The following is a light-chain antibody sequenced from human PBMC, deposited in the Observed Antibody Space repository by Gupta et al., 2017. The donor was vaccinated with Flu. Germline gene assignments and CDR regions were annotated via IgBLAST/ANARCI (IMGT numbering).Light chain of an antibody. CDR2: ENN. CDR1: SSNIGNNS. V-gene: IGLV1-51*02. J-gene: IGLJ1*01. CDR3: ETWDNSLSAYV. Sequence: QSAFTHPPSVYSAPVHNVTSSCSGSSSNIGNNSVSWYQQLPGTAPKLLIYENNKRPSGVPDRFAGSKSGTSATLGITGLQTGDEADYYCETWDNSLSAYVFGTGTKVTVL.